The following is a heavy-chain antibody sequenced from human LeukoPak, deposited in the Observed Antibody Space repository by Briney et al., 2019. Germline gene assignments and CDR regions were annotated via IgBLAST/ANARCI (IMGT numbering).Heavy chain of an antibody. V-gene: IGHV4-34*01. Sequence: PSETLSLTCAVYGGSFSGYYWSWIRQPPGKGLEWIGEINHSGSTNYNPSLKSRVTISVNTSKNQFSLKLSSVTAADTAVYYCARGFTHIAARRVVWFDPWGQGALVTVSS. D-gene: IGHD6-6*01. J-gene: IGHJ5*02. CDR1: GGSFSGYY. CDR2: INHSGST. CDR3: ARGFTHIAARRVVWFDP.